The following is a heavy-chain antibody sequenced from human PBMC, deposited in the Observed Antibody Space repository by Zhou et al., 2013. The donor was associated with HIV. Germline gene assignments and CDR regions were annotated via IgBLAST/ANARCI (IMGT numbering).Heavy chain of an antibody. D-gene: IGHD1-26*01. V-gene: IGHV1-2*02. CDR3: ARAVHKSVGGATVTHTKVGATYYYAMDV. J-gene: IGHJ6*02. CDR1: EYTFTAYY. Sequence: QVQLVQSGAEVKKPGASVKVSCKASEYTFTAYYLHWVRQAPGQGLEWMGWINPNGGRTNYAQKFKGRVTVTRDTSITTAYMDLRSLTSDDTAVYYCARAVHKSVGGATVTHTKVGATYYYAMDVWGQGTTVIVSS. CDR2: INPNGGRT.